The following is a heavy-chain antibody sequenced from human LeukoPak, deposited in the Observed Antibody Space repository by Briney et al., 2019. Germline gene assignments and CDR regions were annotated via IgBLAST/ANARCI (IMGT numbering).Heavy chain of an antibody. J-gene: IGHJ5*02. CDR3: ASLYGSGKRWVDP. D-gene: IGHD3-10*01. CDR2: TRNKANSYTT. V-gene: IGHV3-72*01. Sequence: GSLRLSCAASGFPFNTFWMSWVRQAPGKGLEWVGRTRNKANSYTTEYAASVKGRFTISRDDSKNSLYLQMNSLKTEDTAVYYCASLYGSGKRWVDPWGQGTLVTVSS. CDR1: GFPFNTFW.